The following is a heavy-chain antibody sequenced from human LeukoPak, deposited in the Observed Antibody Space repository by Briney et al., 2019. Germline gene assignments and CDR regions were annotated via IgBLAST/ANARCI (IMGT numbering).Heavy chain of an antibody. D-gene: IGHD5-18*01. CDR3: ARVPRYSYGLVDY. CDR1: GYSISSGYY. J-gene: IGHJ4*02. CDR2: IYHSGST. Sequence: SETLSLTCTVSGYSISSGYYWGWIRQPPGKGLEWIGSIYHSGSTYYNPSLKSRVTISVDTSKNQFSLKLSSVTAADTAVYYCARVPRYSYGLVDYWGQGTLVTVSS. V-gene: IGHV4-38-2*02.